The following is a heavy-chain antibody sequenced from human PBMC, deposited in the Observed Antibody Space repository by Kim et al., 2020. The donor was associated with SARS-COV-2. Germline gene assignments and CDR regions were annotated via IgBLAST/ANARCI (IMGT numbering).Heavy chain of an antibody. V-gene: IGHV3-21*01. CDR1: GFTFSSYS. J-gene: IGHJ6*02. D-gene: IGHD2-8*01. CDR3: ARDEVGYCTNGVCYTQTLDTYYYYYGMDV. Sequence: GGSLRLSCAASGFTFSSYSMNWVRQAPGKGLEWVSSISSSSSYIYYADSVKGRFTISRDNAKNSLYLQMNSLRAEDTAVYYCARDEVGYCTNGVCYTQTLDTYYYYYGMDVWGQGTTVTVSS. CDR2: ISSSSSYI.